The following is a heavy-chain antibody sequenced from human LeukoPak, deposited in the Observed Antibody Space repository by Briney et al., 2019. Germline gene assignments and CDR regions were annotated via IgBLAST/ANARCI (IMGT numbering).Heavy chain of an antibody. J-gene: IGHJ5*02. CDR3: ARRRSYYYDSSGYSSPPGGFDP. CDR2: INHSGST. V-gene: IGHV4-34*01. D-gene: IGHD3-22*01. CDR1: GGSFSGYY. Sequence: SETLSLTCAVYGGSFSGYYWSWIRQPPGKGLEWIGEINHSGSTNYNPSLKSRVTISVDTSKNQFSLKLSSVTAADTAVYYCARRRSYYYDSSGYSSPPGGFDPWGQGTLVTVSS.